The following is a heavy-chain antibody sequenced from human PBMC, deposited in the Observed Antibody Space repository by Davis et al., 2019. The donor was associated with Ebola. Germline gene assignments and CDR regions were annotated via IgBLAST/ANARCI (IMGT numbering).Heavy chain of an antibody. CDR2: IIPIFGTA. V-gene: IGHV1-69*13. D-gene: IGHD2-8*02. Sequence: SVKVSCKASGGTFSSYAISWVRQAPGQGLEWMGGIIPIFGTANYAQKFQGRVTITADESTSTAYMELSSLRSEDTAVYYCARGLCTGGVCYKWGSWFDPWGQGTLVTVSS. CDR1: GGTFSSYA. CDR3: ARGLCTGGVCYKWGSWFDP. J-gene: IGHJ5*02.